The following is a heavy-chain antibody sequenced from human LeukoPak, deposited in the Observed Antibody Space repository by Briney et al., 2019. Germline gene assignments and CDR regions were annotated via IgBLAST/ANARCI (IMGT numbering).Heavy chain of an antibody. V-gene: IGHV4-34*01. J-gene: IGHJ4*02. D-gene: IGHD3-3*01. Sequence: SETLSLTCAVYGGSFSGYYWSWIRQPPGKGLEWIGEINHSGSTNYNPSLKSRVTISVDTSKNRFSLKLSSVTAADTAVYYCARGGGRLRFLEWLLGGYYFAYWGQGTLVTVSS. CDR2: INHSGST. CDR1: GGSFSGYY. CDR3: ARGGGRLRFLEWLLGGYYFAY.